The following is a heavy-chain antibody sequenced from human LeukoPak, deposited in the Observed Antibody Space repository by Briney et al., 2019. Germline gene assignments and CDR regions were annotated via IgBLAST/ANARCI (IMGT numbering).Heavy chain of an antibody. CDR2: INPNSGGT. D-gene: IGHD4-17*01. V-gene: IGHV1-2*02. CDR3: AKDFTDYGDYLEDY. CDR1: GYTFTGYY. Sequence: GASVKVSCKASGYTFTGYYMHWVRQAPGQGLEWMGWINPNSGGTNYAQKFQGRVTMTRDTSISTAYMELSRLGSDDTAVYYCAKDFTDYGDYLEDYWGQGTLVTVSS. J-gene: IGHJ4*02.